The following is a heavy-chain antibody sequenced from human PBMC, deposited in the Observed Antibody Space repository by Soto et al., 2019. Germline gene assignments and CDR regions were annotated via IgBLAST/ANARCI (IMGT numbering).Heavy chain of an antibody. D-gene: IGHD3-10*01. Sequence: GGSLRLSCAASGFTFSSYSMNWVRQAPGKGLEWVSSISSRSSYIYYASSVKGRFTISRDNAKNSLYLPMNSLRAEDTAVYYCARGGTMVRGVISYDDYWGQGTLVTVSS. CDR1: GFTFSSYS. CDR3: ARGGTMVRGVISYDDY. CDR2: ISSRSSYI. V-gene: IGHV3-21*01. J-gene: IGHJ4*02.